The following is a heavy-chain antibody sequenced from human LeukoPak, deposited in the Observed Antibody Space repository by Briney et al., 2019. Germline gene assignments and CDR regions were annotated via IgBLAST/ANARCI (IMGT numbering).Heavy chain of an antibody. D-gene: IGHD2-15*01. CDR2: IYHSGST. Sequence: SETLSLTCTVSGYSISSGYYWGWIRQPPGKGLEWIGSIYHSGSTYYNPSLKSRVTISVDTSKNQFSLKLSSVTAADTAVYYCARVRYCSGGSCYGLTDYWGQGTLVTVSS. J-gene: IGHJ4*02. V-gene: IGHV4-38-2*02. CDR3: ARVRYCSGGSCYGLTDY. CDR1: GYSISSGYY.